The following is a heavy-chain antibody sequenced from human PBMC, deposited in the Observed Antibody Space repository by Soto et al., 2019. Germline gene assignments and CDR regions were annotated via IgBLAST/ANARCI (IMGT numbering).Heavy chain of an antibody. CDR1: GFTFSSYA. CDR3: ARRIPFGYGMDV. CDR2: ITSNGGNT. D-gene: IGHD2-21*01. Sequence: PGGSLRLSCAASGFTFSSYAMHWVRQAPGKGLEYVSVITSNGGNTDYASSVKGRFTISRDNSKNTLYLQMGSLRAEDMAAYYCARRIPFGYGMDVWGQGTTVTVSS. V-gene: IGHV3-64*01. J-gene: IGHJ6*02.